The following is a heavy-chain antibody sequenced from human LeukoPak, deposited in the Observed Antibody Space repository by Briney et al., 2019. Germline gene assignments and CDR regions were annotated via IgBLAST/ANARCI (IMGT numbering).Heavy chain of an antibody. D-gene: IGHD6-13*01. V-gene: IGHV3-23*01. CDR2: ISGSGGST. CDR3: AKDRPTVYSSSWLHFLDS. CDR1: EFTFSGYW. Sequence: PGGSLRLSCAASEFTFSGYWMHWVRQAPGKGLEWVSGISGSGGSTYLADSVKGRFTISRDNSKNTLYLQMNSLRADDTAVYYCAKDRPTVYSSSWLHFLDSWGQGTLVTVSS. J-gene: IGHJ4*02.